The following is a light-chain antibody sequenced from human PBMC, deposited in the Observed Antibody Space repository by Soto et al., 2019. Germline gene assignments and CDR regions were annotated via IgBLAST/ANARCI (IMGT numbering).Light chain of an antibody. CDR1: RSNIGSNT. Sequence: QSVLTQPPSASGTPGQRVTISCSGSRSNIGSNTVNWYQQLPGTAPKLLIYSNNQRPSGVPDRFSGSRSGTSASLAIRGLQSEDEGEYYCAAWDDSLNGRGVFGGGTKLTVL. CDR3: AAWDDSLNGRGV. J-gene: IGLJ3*02. CDR2: SNN. V-gene: IGLV1-44*01.